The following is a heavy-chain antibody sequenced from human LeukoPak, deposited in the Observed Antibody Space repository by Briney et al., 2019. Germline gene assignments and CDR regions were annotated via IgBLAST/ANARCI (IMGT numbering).Heavy chain of an antibody. CDR3: ARGYWGSGY. V-gene: IGHV4-34*01. CDR2: INHSGST. J-gene: IGHJ4*02. CDR1: GGSFSGYY. D-gene: IGHD7-27*01. Sequence: SETLSLTCAVYGGSFSGYYWSWIRQPPGKGLEWIGGINHSGSTNYNPSLKSRVTISVDTSKNQFSLKLSSVTAADTAVYYCARGYWGSGYWGQGTLVTVSS.